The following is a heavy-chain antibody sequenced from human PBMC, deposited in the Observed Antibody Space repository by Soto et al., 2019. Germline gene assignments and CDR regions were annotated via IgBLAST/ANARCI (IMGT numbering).Heavy chain of an antibody. CDR3: AKDRRAGGNSAFYFDL. CDR2: ISATGGGT. V-gene: IGHV3-23*01. Sequence: QTXESLRLSCAASGFKFSNYAMSWVRQAPGKGLEWVSLISATGGGTYYADSVKGRFTISRDNSHNTLYLQVHSLTAEDTAVCYCAKDRRAGGNSAFYFDLWGQGAQVTVSS. CDR1: GFKFSNYA. D-gene: IGHD3-16*01. J-gene: IGHJ4*02.